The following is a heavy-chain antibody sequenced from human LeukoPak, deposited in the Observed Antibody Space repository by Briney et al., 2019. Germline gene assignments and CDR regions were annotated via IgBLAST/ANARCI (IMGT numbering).Heavy chain of an antibody. J-gene: IGHJ6*02. CDR3: AKEDDFWSGYYHYYYGMDV. Sequence: GGSLRLSCAGSGFTFSSYGMHWVRQAPGKGLEWVAVISYDGSNKYYADSVKGRFTISRDNSKNTLYLQMNSLRAEDTAVYYCAKEDDFWSGYYHYYYGMDVWGQGTTVTVSS. D-gene: IGHD3-3*01. CDR2: ISYDGSNK. CDR1: GFTFSSYG. V-gene: IGHV3-30*18.